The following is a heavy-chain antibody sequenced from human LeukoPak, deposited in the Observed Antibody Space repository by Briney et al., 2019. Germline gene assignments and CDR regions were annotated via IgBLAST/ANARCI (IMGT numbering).Heavy chain of an antibody. D-gene: IGHD2-2*01. CDR2: ISGSGGST. Sequence: AGGSLRLSCAASGFTFSSYAMSWVRQAPGKGLEWVSAISGSGGSTYYADSVKGRFTISRDNSKNTLYLQMNSVRAEDTALYYCAKVPSGCYACDFDFWGQGTLVTVSS. CDR1: GFTFSSYA. V-gene: IGHV3-23*01. CDR3: AKVPSGCYACDFDF. J-gene: IGHJ4*02.